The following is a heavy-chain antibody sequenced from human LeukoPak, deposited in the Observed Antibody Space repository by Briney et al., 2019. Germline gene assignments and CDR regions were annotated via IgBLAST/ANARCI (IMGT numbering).Heavy chain of an antibody. V-gene: IGHV3-23*01. CDR1: GFTFSSYA. CDR2: ISGSGGST. CDR3: AKSNNDFWSGHRGSYYYYGMDV. J-gene: IGHJ6*02. Sequence: GGSLRLSCAASGFTFSSYAMSWVRQAPGKGLEWVSAISGSGGSTYYADSVKGRFTISRDNSKNTLYLQMNSLRAEDTAVYYCAKSNNDFWSGHRGSYYYYGMDVWGQGTTVTVSS. D-gene: IGHD3-3*01.